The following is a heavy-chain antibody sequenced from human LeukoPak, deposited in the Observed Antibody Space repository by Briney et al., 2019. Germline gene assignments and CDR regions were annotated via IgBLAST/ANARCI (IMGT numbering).Heavy chain of an antibody. V-gene: IGHV4-59*08. Sequence: SETLSLTCTVSGGSISDYYWNWIRQPPGKGLEWIGYIYYSGSTNYNPSLKSRVTISVDTSKNEFSLKLSSVTAADTAVYYCARHKGYYYGLDVRGQGTTVTVSS. CDR1: GGSISDYY. CDR3: ARHKGYYYGLDV. J-gene: IGHJ6*02. CDR2: IYYSGST.